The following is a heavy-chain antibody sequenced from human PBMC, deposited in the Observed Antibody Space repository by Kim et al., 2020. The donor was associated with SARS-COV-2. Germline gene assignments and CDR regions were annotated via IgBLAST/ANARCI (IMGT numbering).Heavy chain of an antibody. Sequence: GGSLRLSCAASGFTFSNAWMSWVRQAPGKGLEWVGCIKSKTDGGTTDYAAPVKGRFTISRDDSKNTLYLQMNSLKTEDTAVYDCTSGMYYFEYWGQGTLVTVSS. CDR1: GFTFSNAW. CDR3: TSGMYYFEY. CDR2: IKSKTDGGTT. D-gene: IGHD1-1*01. V-gene: IGHV3-15*01. J-gene: IGHJ4*02.